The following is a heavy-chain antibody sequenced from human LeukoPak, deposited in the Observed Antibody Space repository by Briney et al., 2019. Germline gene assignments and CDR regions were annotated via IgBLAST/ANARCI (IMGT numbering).Heavy chain of an antibody. V-gene: IGHV3-23*01. CDR1: GFTFSTYA. D-gene: IGHD1-14*01. Sequence: GGSLRLSCAASGFTFSTYAMSWVRQAPGKGLEWVSTISDSGANTYYADSVRGRFTISRDNSKNTLYLQKNSLRADDTAIYYCARGLDHRAYGYWGQGTLVTVSS. J-gene: IGHJ4*02. CDR2: ISDSGANT. CDR3: ARGLDHRAYGY.